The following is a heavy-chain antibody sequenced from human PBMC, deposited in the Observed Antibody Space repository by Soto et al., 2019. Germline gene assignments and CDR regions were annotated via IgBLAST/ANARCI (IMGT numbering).Heavy chain of an antibody. V-gene: IGHV1-3*01. J-gene: IGHJ1*01. D-gene: IGHD3-16*01. CDR3: AFGTDYFHY. CDR1: GYTFTNYA. Sequence: ASVKVSCKASGYTFTNYAMHWVRQAPGQRPEWVGWIHAGDGNTKFSQNFQGRVTFTRDTSANTAYMELSSLRSEDKAVYYCAFGTDYFHYWGQGTLVTVSS. CDR2: IHAGDGNT.